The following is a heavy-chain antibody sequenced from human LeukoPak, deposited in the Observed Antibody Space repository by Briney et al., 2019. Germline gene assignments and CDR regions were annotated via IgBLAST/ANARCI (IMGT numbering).Heavy chain of an antibody. D-gene: IGHD4-23*01. CDR1: GFTFSSYG. V-gene: IGHV3-30*03. CDR2: ISYDGSNK. Sequence: GGSLRLSCAASGFTFSSYGMHWVRQAPGKGLEWVAVISYDGSNKYYADSVKGRFTISRDNAKNSLCLHMNSLRAEDTAVYYCARDYGGSSPFDYWGQGTLVTVSS. J-gene: IGHJ4*02. CDR3: ARDYGGSSPFDY.